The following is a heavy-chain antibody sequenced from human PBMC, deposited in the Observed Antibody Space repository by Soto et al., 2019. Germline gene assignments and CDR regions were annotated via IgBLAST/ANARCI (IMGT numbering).Heavy chain of an antibody. CDR1: GGSISSSNW. CDR2: IYHSGST. J-gene: IGHJ6*02. Sequence: SETLSLTCAVSGGSISSSNWWSWVRQPPGKGLEWIGEIYHSGSTNYNPSLKSRVTISVDKSKNQFSLKLSSVTAADTAVYYCARAEQLIYYGMDVWGQGTTVTVSS. D-gene: IGHD5-18*01. V-gene: IGHV4-4*02. CDR3: ARAEQLIYYGMDV.